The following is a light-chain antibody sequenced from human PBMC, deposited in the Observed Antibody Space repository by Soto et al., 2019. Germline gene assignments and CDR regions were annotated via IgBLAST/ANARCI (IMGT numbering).Light chain of an antibody. V-gene: IGKV3-11*01. CDR2: DAS. CDR1: QSVSSY. Sequence: EIVLTQSPATLSLSPGEGATLSCRASQSVSSYLLWYQQKPGQAPRLLIYDASSRATGIPDRFSGSGSGTDFTLTISSLQPEDFATYYCQQSYSTPWTFGQGTKVDIK. J-gene: IGKJ1*01. CDR3: QQSYSTPWT.